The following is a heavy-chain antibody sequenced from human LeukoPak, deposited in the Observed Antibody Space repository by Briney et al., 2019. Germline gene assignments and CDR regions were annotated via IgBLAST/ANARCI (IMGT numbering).Heavy chain of an antibody. CDR2: ISGSGGST. D-gene: IGHD3-22*01. CDR3: AKPVWYYYDSSGPFDY. V-gene: IGHV3-23*01. Sequence: QTGGSLRLSCAASGFTFSSYAMSWVRQAPGKGLEWVSAISGSGGSTYYADSVKGRFTISRDNSKNTLYLQMNSLRAEDTAVYYCAKPVWYYYDSSGPFDYWGQGTLVTVSS. J-gene: IGHJ4*02. CDR1: GFTFSSYA.